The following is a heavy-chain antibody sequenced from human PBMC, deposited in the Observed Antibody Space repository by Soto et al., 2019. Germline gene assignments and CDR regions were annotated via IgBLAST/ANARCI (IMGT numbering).Heavy chain of an antibody. CDR2: VTYDGSKH. Sequence: PGGSLRLSCAASGFTLSDHGMHWVRQAPGKGLECLAVVTYDGSKHYYADSVKARFTISRDNSKNTLYLQLIRLRSKATAAYFCAKESPYASRGFCHGGLDSLGPGTLVTVSS. CDR1: GFTLSDHG. V-gene: IGHV3-30*18. J-gene: IGHJ5*01. D-gene: IGHD3-22*01. CDR3: AKESPYASRGFCHGGLDS.